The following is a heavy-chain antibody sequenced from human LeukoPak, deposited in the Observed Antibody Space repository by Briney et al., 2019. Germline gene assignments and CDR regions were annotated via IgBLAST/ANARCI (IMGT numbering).Heavy chain of an antibody. CDR3: ASLLRYFDWSRPGDY. CDR1: GDSVSSNSAA. V-gene: IGHV6-1*01. Sequence: SQTLSLTCAISGDSVSSNSAAWNWIRQSPSRGLEWLGRTYYRSKWYNDYAVSVKSRITINPDTSKNQFSLQLNSVTPEDTAVYYCASLLRYFDWSRPGDYWGQGTLVTVSS. CDR2: TYYRSKWYN. D-gene: IGHD3-9*01. J-gene: IGHJ4*02.